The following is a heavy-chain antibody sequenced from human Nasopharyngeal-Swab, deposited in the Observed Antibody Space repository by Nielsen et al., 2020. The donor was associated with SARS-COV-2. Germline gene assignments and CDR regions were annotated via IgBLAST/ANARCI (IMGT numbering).Heavy chain of an antibody. V-gene: IGHV3-21*01. J-gene: IGHJ4*02. CDR1: GFAFSAYT. CDR3: VRGDRRDY. Sequence: GESLKIPCAAYGFAFSAYTMNWVRQAPGKGLEWVSSISGSGSSRYYAASLKGRFTISRDNAQNSLFLQINSLTAEDTAFYFCVRGDRRDYWGLGTLVTVSS. CDR2: ISGSGSSR.